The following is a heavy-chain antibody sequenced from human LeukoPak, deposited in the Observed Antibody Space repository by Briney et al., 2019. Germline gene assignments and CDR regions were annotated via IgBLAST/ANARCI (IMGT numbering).Heavy chain of an antibody. V-gene: IGHV3-48*03. CDR1: GFTFSSYE. CDR3: ARGEYYFDY. Sequence: GGSLRLSCAASGFTFSSYEMNWVRQAPGKGLEWVSYISSSGSTIYYADSVKGRFTISRDNAKNSLYLQMNRLRAEDTAVYYCARGEYYFDYWGQGTLVTVSS. CDR2: ISSSGSTI. J-gene: IGHJ4*02. D-gene: IGHD3-10*01.